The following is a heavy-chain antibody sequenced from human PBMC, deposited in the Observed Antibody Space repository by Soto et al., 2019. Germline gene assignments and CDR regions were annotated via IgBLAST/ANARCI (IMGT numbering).Heavy chain of an antibody. CDR1: GFTFSSYW. CDR2: IHDDGSTT. J-gene: IGHJ4*01. CDR3: TGHIRQSY. Sequence: GGSLRLSCAASGFTFSSYWMHWVRQAPGKGLMWVSRIHDDGSTTRYADSVKGRFTISRDNAKNTLYLQMSSLRVEDTAVYYCTGHIRQSYWGQGTLVTVSS. D-gene: IGHD2-21*01. V-gene: IGHV3-74*01.